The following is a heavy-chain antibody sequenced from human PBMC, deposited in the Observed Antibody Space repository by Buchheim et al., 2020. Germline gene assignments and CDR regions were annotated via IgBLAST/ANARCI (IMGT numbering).Heavy chain of an antibody. Sequence: QVQLQESGPGLVKPSETLSLTCTVSGGSISSYYWSWIRQPPGKGLEWIGYIYYSGSTNYNPSLKSRDTISVDTSKNQFSLKLSCVTAAHTAVYYCARASVWFGETYLDYWGQGTL. CDR2: IYYSGST. J-gene: IGHJ4*02. V-gene: IGHV4-59*01. CDR1: GGSISSYY. D-gene: IGHD3-10*01. CDR3: ARASVWFGETYLDY.